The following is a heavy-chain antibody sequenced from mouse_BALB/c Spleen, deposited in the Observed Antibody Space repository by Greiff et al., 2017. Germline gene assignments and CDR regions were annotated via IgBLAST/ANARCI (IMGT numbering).Heavy chain of an antibody. D-gene: IGHD1-1*01. Sequence: EVHLVESGGGLVQPGGSRKLSCAASGFTFSSFGMHWVRQAPEKGLEWVAYISSGSSTIYYADTVKGRFTISRDNPKNTLFLQMTSLRSEDTAMYYCARGSSYVYYAMDYWGQGTSVTVSS. J-gene: IGHJ4*01. CDR2: ISSGSSTI. CDR3: ARGSSYVYYAMDY. CDR1: GFTFSSFG. V-gene: IGHV5-17*02.